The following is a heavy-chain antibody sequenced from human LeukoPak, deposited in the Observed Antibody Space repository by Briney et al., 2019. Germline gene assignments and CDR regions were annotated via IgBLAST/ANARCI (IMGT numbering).Heavy chain of an antibody. CDR1: GGSISSHY. CDR3: ARVPGYCSRTSCFPYYMDV. V-gene: IGHV4-59*11. D-gene: IGHD2-2*01. CDR2: IYYSGST. J-gene: IGHJ6*03. Sequence: SETLSLTCTVSGGSISSHYWSWIRQPPGKGLEWIGNIYYSGSTNYNPSLKSRVTISVDTSKNQFSLKLSSVTAADTAVYYCARVPGYCSRTSCFPYYMDVWGKGTTVTVFS.